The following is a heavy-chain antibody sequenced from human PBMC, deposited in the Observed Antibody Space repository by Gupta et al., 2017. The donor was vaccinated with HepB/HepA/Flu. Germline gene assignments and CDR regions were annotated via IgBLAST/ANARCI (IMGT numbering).Heavy chain of an antibody. CDR1: GGSISSSSYY. Sequence: QLQLQESGPGLVKPSETLSLTCTVSGGSISSSSYYWGWIRQPPGKGLEWIGSIYYSGSTYYNPSLKSRVTISVDTSKNQFSLKLSSVTAADTAVYYCARHLRSSGWYLDYWGQGTLVTVSS. CDR3: ARHLRSSGWYLDY. D-gene: IGHD6-19*01. J-gene: IGHJ4*02. CDR2: IYYSGST. V-gene: IGHV4-39*01.